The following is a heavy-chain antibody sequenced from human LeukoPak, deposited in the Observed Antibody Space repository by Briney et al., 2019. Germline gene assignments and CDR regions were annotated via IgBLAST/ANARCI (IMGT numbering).Heavy chain of an antibody. D-gene: IGHD2-2*02. CDR2: IWYDGSNK. CDR1: GFTFSSYG. CDR3: ARDRVVVVPAAIHYYYYYYMDV. Sequence: GGSLRLSCAASGFTFSSYGMHWVRQAPGKGLEWVAVIWYDGSNKYYADSVKGRFTISRDNSKNTLYLQMNSLRAEDTAVYYCARDRVVVVPAAIHYYYYYYMDVWGKGTTATVSS. V-gene: IGHV3-33*01. J-gene: IGHJ6*03.